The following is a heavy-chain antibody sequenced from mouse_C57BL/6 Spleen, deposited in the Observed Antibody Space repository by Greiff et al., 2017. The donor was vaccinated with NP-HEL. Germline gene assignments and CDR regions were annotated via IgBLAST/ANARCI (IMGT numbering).Heavy chain of an antibody. D-gene: IGHD1-1*01. J-gene: IGHJ2*01. V-gene: IGHV1-15*01. CDR3: TGGDYGREGDY. CDR1: GYTFTDYE. Sequence: QVQLKESGAELVRPGASVTLSCKASGYTFTDYEMHWVKQTPVHGLEWIGAIDPETGGTAYNQKFKGKAILTADKSSSTAYMELRSLTSEDFAVYYCTGGDYGREGDYWGQGTTLTVSS. CDR2: IDPETGGT.